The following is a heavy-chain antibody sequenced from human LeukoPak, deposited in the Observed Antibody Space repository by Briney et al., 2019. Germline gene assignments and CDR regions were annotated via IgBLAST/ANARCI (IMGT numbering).Heavy chain of an antibody. D-gene: IGHD6-13*01. CDR2: INWNGGST. J-gene: IGHJ4*02. CDR3: AGGSRVAAADNGRFDY. CDR1: GFTFYDYG. V-gene: IGHV3-20*03. Sequence: GGSLRLSSAASGFTFYDYGMSWVPQAPGKGLEWVSGINWNGGSTGYADSVKGRFTISRDNAKSSLYLQMNSLRAEDTALYYCAGGSRVAAADNGRFDYWGQGTLVTVSS.